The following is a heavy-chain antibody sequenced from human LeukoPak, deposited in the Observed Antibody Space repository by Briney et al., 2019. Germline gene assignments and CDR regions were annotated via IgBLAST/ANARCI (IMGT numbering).Heavy chain of an antibody. Sequence: AGSLCLSCAASGFSISSCGYYWVRLPQGTGKGLVGVMRNDGSRRNYSDSLLKSRVTISVDTSKNQFSLKLNSVTAAGTAVYYCARAPGYCSSTSGFSPHYYYYYYMDVWGKGTTVTVSS. CDR2: NDGSRRN. D-gene: IGHD2-2*01. CDR1: GFSISSCGYY. J-gene: IGHJ6*03. V-gene: IGHV4-39*01. CDR3: ARAPGYCSSTSGFSPHYYYYYYMDV.